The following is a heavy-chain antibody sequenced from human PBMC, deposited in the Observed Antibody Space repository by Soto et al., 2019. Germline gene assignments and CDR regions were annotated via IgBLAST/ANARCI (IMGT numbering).Heavy chain of an antibody. CDR1: GGSISSGDYY. CDR3: ARDRFWSGYLDS. V-gene: IGHV4-30-4*01. CDR2: IYYSGST. D-gene: IGHD3-3*01. Sequence: SETLSLTCTVSGGSISSGDYYWSWIRQPPGKGLEWIGYIYYSGSTYYNPSLKSRVTISVDTSKNQFSLRLSSVTAADTAVYYCARDRFWSGYLDSWGQGTLVTVSS. J-gene: IGHJ4*02.